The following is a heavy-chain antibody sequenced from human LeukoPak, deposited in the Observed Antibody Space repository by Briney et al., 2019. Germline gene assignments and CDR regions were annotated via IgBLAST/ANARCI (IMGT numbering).Heavy chain of an antibody. CDR2: ISSSSSYI. CDR3: ARDPDIVLMVYANPGAFDI. V-gene: IGHV3-21*01. Sequence: GGSLRLSCAASGFTFSSYSMNWVRQAPGKGLEWVSSISSSSSYIYYADSVKGRFTISRDNAKNSLYLQMNSLRAEDTAVYYCARDPDIVLMVYANPGAFDIWGQGTMVTVSS. CDR1: GFTFSSYS. D-gene: IGHD2-8*01. J-gene: IGHJ3*02.